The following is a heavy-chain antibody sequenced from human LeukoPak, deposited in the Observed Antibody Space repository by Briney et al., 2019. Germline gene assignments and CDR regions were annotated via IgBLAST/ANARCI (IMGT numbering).Heavy chain of an antibody. D-gene: IGHD1-26*01. CDR2: ISSNGGRT. CDR3: ARDLLVGATAFDI. CDR1: GFTFSSYA. Sequence: GGSLRLSCAASGFTFSSYAFHWVRQAPGKGLEYVSAISSNGGRTYYANSVKGRFTISRDNSKNTLYLQMGRLRAEDMAVYYCARDLLVGATAFDIWGQGTMVTVSS. J-gene: IGHJ3*02. V-gene: IGHV3-64*01.